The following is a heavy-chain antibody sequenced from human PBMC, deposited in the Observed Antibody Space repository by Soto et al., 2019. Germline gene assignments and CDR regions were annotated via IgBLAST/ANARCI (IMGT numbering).Heavy chain of an antibody. Sequence: QVQLVQAGAEVKKPGSSVKVSCKASGGTFSSYTFSWVRQAPGQGLEWMGGIVPLFGTTNDAKIFQGRVTISAAESTSTVYMALSRLRSEDSAMYYCSRDGDVTSTRPRGALDIWGQGTVITVSS. J-gene: IGHJ3*02. V-gene: IGHV1-69*01. CDR3: SRDGDVTSTRPRGALDI. CDR1: GGTFSSYT. CDR2: IVPLFGTT. D-gene: IGHD6-6*01.